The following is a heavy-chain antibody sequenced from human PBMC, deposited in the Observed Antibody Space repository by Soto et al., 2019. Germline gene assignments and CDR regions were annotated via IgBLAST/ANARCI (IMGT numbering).Heavy chain of an antibody. CDR1: GFTFSSYG. J-gene: IGHJ4*02. D-gene: IGHD6-19*01. V-gene: IGHV3-33*01. Sequence: GGSLRLSCAASGFTFSSYGMHWVRQAPGKGLEWVAVIWYDGSNKYYADSVKGRFTISRDNSKNTLYLQMNSLRAEDTAVYYCAREKKYSSGLDYWGQGTLVTVSS. CDR2: IWYDGSNK. CDR3: AREKKYSSGLDY.